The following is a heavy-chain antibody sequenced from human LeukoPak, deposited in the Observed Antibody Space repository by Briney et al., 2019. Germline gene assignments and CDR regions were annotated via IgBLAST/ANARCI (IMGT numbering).Heavy chain of an antibody. V-gene: IGHV3-48*04. CDR1: GFTFSNYG. J-gene: IGHJ4*02. D-gene: IGHD6-13*01. CDR3: AGPPSAYSSTWYYFDY. Sequence: GGSLRLSCAASGFTFSNYGMHWVRQAPGKGLEWVSYISSSGSTIYYADSVKGRFTISRDNAKNSLYLQMNSLRAEDTAMYYCAGPPSAYSSTWYYFDYWGQGTLVTVSS. CDR2: ISSSGSTI.